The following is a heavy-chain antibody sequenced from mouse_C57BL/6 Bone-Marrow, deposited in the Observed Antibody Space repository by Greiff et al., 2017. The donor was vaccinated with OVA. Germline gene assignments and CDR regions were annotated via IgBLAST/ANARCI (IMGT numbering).Heavy chain of an antibody. J-gene: IGHJ2*01. CDR1: GFNIKDDY. CDR3: TTYRY. V-gene: IGHV14-4*01. CDR2: IDPENGDT. Sequence: VQLKESGAELVSPGASVKLSCTASGFNIKDDYMHWVKERPEQGLEWIGWIDPENGDTEYASKFQGKATITADTSSKTVYLHLSSLTSEDTAVYYCTTYRYWGQGTTLTVSS.